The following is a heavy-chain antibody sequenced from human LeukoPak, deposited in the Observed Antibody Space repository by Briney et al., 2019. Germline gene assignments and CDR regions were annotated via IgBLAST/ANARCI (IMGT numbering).Heavy chain of an antibody. J-gene: IGHJ3*02. CDR1: GGSFSGYY. V-gene: IGHV4-34*01. Sequence: PSETLSLTCAVYGGSFSGYYWSWIRQPPGKGLEWIGEINHSGSTNYNPSPKSRVTISVDTSKNQFSLKLSSVTAADTAVYYCARVGPVGIQLWHDAFDIWGQGTMVTVSS. D-gene: IGHD5-18*01. CDR2: INHSGST. CDR3: ARVGPVGIQLWHDAFDI.